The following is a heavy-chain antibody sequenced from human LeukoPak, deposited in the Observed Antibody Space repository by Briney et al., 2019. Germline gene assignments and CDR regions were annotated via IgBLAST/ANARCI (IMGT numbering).Heavy chain of an antibody. V-gene: IGHV4-31*11. J-gene: IGHJ4*02. Sequence: SETLSLTCAVSGGPISSADFYWSWIRQHPGKGLEWIGFIYYSGSAYYNPSLKSRVSISVDTSKNQFSLTLNSVTAADTAVYYCARGSDYFDYWGQGTLVTVSS. CDR3: ARGSDYFDY. CDR1: GGPISSADFY. CDR2: IYYSGSA.